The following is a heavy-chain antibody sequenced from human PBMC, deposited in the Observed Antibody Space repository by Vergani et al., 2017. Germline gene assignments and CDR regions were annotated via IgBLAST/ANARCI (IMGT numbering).Heavy chain of an antibody. Sequence: EVQLLESGGGLVQPGGSLRLSCAASGFIFSSYAMSWVRPAPGQGLAWVSAVSGRGGSTYYADSVKGQFPLSSDTSKNTLYLQMNSLRAEDTAVYYCAKSADYRESGWARRDRYWYFDLWGRGTLVTVSS. V-gene: IGHV3-23*01. CDR3: AKSADYRESGWARRDRYWYFDL. CDR1: GFIFSSYA. CDR2: VSGRGGST. J-gene: IGHJ2*01. D-gene: IGHD6-19*01.